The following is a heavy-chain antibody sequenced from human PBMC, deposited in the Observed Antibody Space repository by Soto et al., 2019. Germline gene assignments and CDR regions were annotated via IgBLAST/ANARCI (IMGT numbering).Heavy chain of an antibody. D-gene: IGHD2-15*01. CDR1: GYTFTSYG. J-gene: IGHJ5*02. V-gene: IGHV1-18*01. Sequence: ASVKVSCKASGYTFTSYGISWVRQAPGQGLEWMGWISAYNGNTNYAQKLQGRVTMTTDTSTSTAYMELRSLRSDDTAVYYCARDRGVVVVVAATNWFDPWGQGTLVTAPQ. CDR2: ISAYNGNT. CDR3: ARDRGVVVVVAATNWFDP.